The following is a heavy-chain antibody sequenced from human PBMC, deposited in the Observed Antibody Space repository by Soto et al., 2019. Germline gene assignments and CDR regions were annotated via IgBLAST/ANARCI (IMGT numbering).Heavy chain of an antibody. V-gene: IGHV3-48*02. CDR2: ISSSSSTI. J-gene: IGHJ4*02. CDR3: ARGGLVPLYY. Sequence: VGSLRLSCAASGFTFCSYSMNWVRQAPGKGLEWVSYISSSSSTIYYADSVKGRFTISRDNAKNSLYLQMNSLRDEDTAVYYCARGGLVPLYYWGQGTLVTVLL. D-gene: IGHD3-9*01. CDR1: GFTFCSYS.